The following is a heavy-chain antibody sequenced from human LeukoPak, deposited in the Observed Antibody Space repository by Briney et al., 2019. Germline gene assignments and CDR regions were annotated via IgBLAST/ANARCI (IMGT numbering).Heavy chain of an antibody. CDR2: ISYDGSNK. CDR1: GFTFSSYG. Sequence: GGSLRLSCAASGFTFSSYGMHWVRQAPGKGLEWVAVISYDGSNKYYADSVKGRFTISRDNSKNTLYLQMNSLRAEDTAVYYCANVFDDSSLWGQGTLVTVSS. D-gene: IGHD3-22*01. J-gene: IGHJ4*02. CDR3: ANVFDDSSL. V-gene: IGHV3-30*18.